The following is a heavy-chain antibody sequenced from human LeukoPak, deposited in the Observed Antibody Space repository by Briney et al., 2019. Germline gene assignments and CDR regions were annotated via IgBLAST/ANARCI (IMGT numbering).Heavy chain of an antibody. Sequence: SVKVSCKASGYTFTSYGISWVRQAPGQGLEWMGGIIPIFGAANYAQKFQGRVTITADKSTSTAYMELSSLRSEDTAVYYCARALKEAPSSWYSIAVAGSYYFDYWGQGTLVTVSS. J-gene: IGHJ4*02. D-gene: IGHD6-19*01. CDR1: GYTFTSYG. CDR3: ARALKEAPSSWYSIAVAGSYYFDY. V-gene: IGHV1-69*06. CDR2: IIPIFGAA.